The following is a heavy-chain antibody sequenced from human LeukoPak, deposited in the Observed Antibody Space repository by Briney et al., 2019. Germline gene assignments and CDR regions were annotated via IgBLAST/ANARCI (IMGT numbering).Heavy chain of an antibody. CDR1: GGSISSYY. Sequence: SETLSLTCTVSGGSISSYYWSWIRQPPGKGLEWIGYIYYSGSTNYNPSLKSRVTISVDTSKNQFSLKLSSVTAADTAVYYCATGTYSSSPYWFDPWGQGTLVTVSS. V-gene: IGHV4-59*01. J-gene: IGHJ5*02. CDR2: IYYSGST. D-gene: IGHD6-6*01. CDR3: ATGTYSSSPYWFDP.